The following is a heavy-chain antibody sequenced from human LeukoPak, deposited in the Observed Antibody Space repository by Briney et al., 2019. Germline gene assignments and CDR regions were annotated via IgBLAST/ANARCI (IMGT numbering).Heavy chain of an antibody. D-gene: IGHD2-15*01. CDR3: AKDPNCSGGSSYLTYFDY. V-gene: IGHV3-23*01. CDR1: GFTFSSYA. Sequence: PGGSLRLSCAASGFTFSSYAMSWVRQAPGKGLEWVSAISGSGGSTYYADSVKGRFTISRDNSKNTLYLQMNSLRAEDTAVYYCAKDPNCSGGSSYLTYFDYWGQGTLVTVSS. J-gene: IGHJ4*02. CDR2: ISGSGGST.